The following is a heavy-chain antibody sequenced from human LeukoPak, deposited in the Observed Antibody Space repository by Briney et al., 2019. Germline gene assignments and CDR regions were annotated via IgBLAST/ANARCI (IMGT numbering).Heavy chain of an antibody. Sequence: PGGSLRLSCAASGFTFRSYAMSWVRQAPGKGLEWVSAISSSGGGTYYADSVKGRFTISRDNSKNTLYLQMSSLRAEDTAVYYCAKAFHSDMTHWGQGTLVTVSS. CDR1: GFTFRSYA. J-gene: IGHJ4*02. CDR2: ISSSGGGT. V-gene: IGHV3-23*01. D-gene: IGHD2-15*01. CDR3: AKAFHSDMTH.